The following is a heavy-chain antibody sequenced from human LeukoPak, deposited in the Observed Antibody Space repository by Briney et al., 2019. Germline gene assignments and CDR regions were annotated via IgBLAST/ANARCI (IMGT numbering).Heavy chain of an antibody. Sequence: PSETLSLTCAVYGGSFSGYYWSWIRQPPGKGLEWIGEINHSGSTNYNPSLKSRVTISVDTSKNQFSLRLSSVTAADTAVYYCARHYYGSGSYYGSYWGQGTLVTVSS. V-gene: IGHV4-34*01. D-gene: IGHD3-10*01. CDR1: GGSFSGYY. J-gene: IGHJ4*02. CDR2: INHSGST. CDR3: ARHYYGSGSYYGSY.